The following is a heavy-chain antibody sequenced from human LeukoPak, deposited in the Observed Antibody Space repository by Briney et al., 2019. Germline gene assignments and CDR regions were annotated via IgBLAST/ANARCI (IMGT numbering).Heavy chain of an antibody. Sequence: KPSETLSLTCTVSGASVSNYYWSWIRQPPGKGLEWIGYFSYSGSTNYNPSLKSRVTISVDTSKNQFSLKLSSVTAADTAAYYCARGPLDSGYTYFDYWGQGTLVPVAS. CDR3: ARGPLDSGYTYFDY. D-gene: IGHD5-12*01. CDR1: GASVSNYY. CDR2: FSYSGST. J-gene: IGHJ4*02. V-gene: IGHV4-59*02.